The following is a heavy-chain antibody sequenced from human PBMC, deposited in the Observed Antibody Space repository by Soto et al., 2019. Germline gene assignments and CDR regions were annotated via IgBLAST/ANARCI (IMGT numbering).Heavy chain of an antibody. V-gene: IGHV4-31*03. CDR2: IYYSGST. J-gene: IGHJ3*02. Sequence: SETLSLTCTVSGGSISSGGYYWSWIRQHPGKGLEWIGYIYYSGSTYYNPSLKSRATISVDTSKNQFSLKLSSVTAADTAVYYCARGLLIAARQGLIEAFDSRGQGTRDTGSS. CDR3: ARGLLIAARQGLIEAFDS. CDR1: GGSISSGGYY. D-gene: IGHD6-6*01.